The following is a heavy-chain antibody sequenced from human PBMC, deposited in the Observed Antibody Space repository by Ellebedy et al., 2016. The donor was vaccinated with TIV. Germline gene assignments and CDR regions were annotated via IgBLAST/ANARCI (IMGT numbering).Heavy chain of an antibody. Sequence: GESLKISCAASGFTFSTYAMSWARQAPGKGLEWVSSISYNGADTWYADSVRGRFTISRDNSKNTLYLQMNRLRVEDTAVYYCAKGGGAVTPFDPWGQGTLVTVSS. CDR2: ISYNGADT. V-gene: IGHV3-23*01. D-gene: IGHD3-16*01. CDR3: AKGGGAVTPFDP. J-gene: IGHJ5*02. CDR1: GFTFSTYA.